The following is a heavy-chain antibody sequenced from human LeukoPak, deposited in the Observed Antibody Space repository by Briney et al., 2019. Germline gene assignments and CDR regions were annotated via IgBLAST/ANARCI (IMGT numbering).Heavy chain of an antibody. CDR1: GGTFNNSA. V-gene: IGHV1-69*05. Sequence: SVKVSCKTSGGTFNNSAISWVRQAPGQGLEWLGGIMPLFGTAAYAQKFQGRVTITKDESTRTVYLELTSLTSDDTAVYYCARDVHGDYGSGWFDPWGQGTLVSVSS. J-gene: IGHJ5*02. D-gene: IGHD4-17*01. CDR2: IMPLFGTA. CDR3: ARDVHGDYGSGWFDP.